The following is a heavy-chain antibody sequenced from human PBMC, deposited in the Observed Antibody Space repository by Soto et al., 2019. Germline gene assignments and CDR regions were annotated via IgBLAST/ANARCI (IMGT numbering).Heavy chain of an antibody. V-gene: IGHV3-23*01. Sequence: PGGSLRLSCAASGFTFSSYAMSWVRQAPGKGLEWVSAISGSGGSTYYADSVKGRFTISRDNSKNTLYLQMNSLRAEDTAVYYFAKVRGYCTNGVCYNLLDYWGQGTLVTVSS. CDR3: AKVRGYCTNGVCYNLLDY. CDR2: ISGSGGST. J-gene: IGHJ4*02. D-gene: IGHD2-8*01. CDR1: GFTFSSYA.